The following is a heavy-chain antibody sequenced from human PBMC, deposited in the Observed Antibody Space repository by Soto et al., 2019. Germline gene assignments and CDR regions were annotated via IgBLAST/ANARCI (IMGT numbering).Heavy chain of an antibody. CDR3: ARGKYSGSGSLIDY. CDR1: GFSFSDFY. J-gene: IGHJ4*01. D-gene: IGHD3-10*01. CDR2: ISGSGSTI. Sequence: PVGSLRLSCAASGFSFSDFYMSWIRQAPGKGLEWVSYISGSGSTIYYADSVKGRFTISRDNAKNSLYLQMNSLRAEDAAVYYCARGKYSGSGSLIDYWGQGTLVTVSS. V-gene: IGHV3-11*01.